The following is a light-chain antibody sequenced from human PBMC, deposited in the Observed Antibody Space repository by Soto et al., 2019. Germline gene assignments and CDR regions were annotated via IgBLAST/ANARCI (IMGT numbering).Light chain of an antibody. V-gene: IGLV1-51*01. Sequence: QSVLTQPPSVSAAPGQKVTLSCSGSSSNIGGNSVSWYQQLPGTAPKLLIYDDNKRPSGIPDRFSGSKSGTSATLGITGVQTGDEADYYCGSWDSRLSAYVLGTGTKLIV. J-gene: IGLJ1*01. CDR1: SSNIGGNS. CDR3: GSWDSRLSAYV. CDR2: DDN.